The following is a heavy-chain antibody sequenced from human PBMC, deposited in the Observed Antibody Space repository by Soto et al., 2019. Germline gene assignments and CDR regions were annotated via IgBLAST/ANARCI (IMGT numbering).Heavy chain of an antibody. CDR3: ARGRSSSVFFDY. D-gene: IGHD6-6*01. V-gene: IGHV3-11*01. J-gene: IGHJ4*02. CDR2: INSGDSTI. CDR1: GFTFSDYY. Sequence: VQLVESGGGLVKPGGSLRLSCAASGFTFSDYYMSWIRQAPGKGLEWVSYINSGDSTIYYADSVKGRFTISRDNAKNSLYLQMTSLRAEDTAVYYCARGRSSSVFFDYWGQGTLVTVSS.